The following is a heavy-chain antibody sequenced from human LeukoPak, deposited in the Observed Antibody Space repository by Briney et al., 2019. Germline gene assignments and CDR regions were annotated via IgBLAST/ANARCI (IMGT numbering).Heavy chain of an antibody. V-gene: IGHV3-11*04. Sequence: KPGGSLRLSCAASGFTVSSNYMSWVRQAPGKGLECVSYISSSGSTIYYADSLEGRFTISRDNAKNSLYLQMNSLRAEDTAVYYCARVSSRYYYDSSGYLYWGQGTLVTVSS. J-gene: IGHJ4*02. CDR2: ISSSGSTI. D-gene: IGHD3-22*01. CDR1: GFTVSSNY. CDR3: ARVSSRYYYDSSGYLY.